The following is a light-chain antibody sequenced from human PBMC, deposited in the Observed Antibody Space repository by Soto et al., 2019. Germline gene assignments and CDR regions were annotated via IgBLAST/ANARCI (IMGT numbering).Light chain of an antibody. J-gene: IGKJ1*01. Sequence: EIVLTQSPATLSSFPGYTVTLSFRASQAVNTRLAWYQHKPGQAPRLLIYLASNRAAGVPARFSGSGSGTDFTLTISDVEPEDFAVYYCHQRQSWPRTFGQGTKVDIK. CDR3: HQRQSWPRT. V-gene: IGKV3-11*01. CDR2: LAS. CDR1: QAVNTR.